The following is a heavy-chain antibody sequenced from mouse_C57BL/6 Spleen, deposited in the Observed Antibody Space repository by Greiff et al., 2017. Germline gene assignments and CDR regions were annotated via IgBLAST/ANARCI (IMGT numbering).Heavy chain of an antibody. CDR2: IWRGGST. V-gene: IGHV2-5*01. Sequence: QVQLKQSGPGLVQPSQSLSITCTVSGFSLTSYGVHWVRQSPGKGLEWLGVIWRGGSTDYNAAFMSRLSITKDNSKSQVFFKMNSLQADDTAIYYCAKNLYYGSSFPFSYAMDYWGQGTSVTVSS. D-gene: IGHD1-1*01. CDR1: GFSLTSYG. J-gene: IGHJ4*01. CDR3: AKNLYYGSSFPFSYAMDY.